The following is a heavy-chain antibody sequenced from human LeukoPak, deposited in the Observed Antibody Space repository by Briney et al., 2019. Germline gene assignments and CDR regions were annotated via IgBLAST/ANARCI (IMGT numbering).Heavy chain of an antibody. J-gene: IGHJ4*02. CDR2: IRGSGGGA. CDR3: ANVGATNFDY. Sequence: GGSLRLSCTASGFTFSNYAMMWLRQAPGKGPEFISVIRGSGGGAGYADSVRGRFTISRDNSKNTLYLQMNSLRAEDTAVYYCANVGATNFDYWGQGTLVTVSS. CDR1: GFTFSNYA. D-gene: IGHD1-26*01. V-gene: IGHV3-23*01.